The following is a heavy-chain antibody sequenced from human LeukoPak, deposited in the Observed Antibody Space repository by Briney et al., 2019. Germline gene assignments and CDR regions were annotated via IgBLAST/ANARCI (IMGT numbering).Heavy chain of an antibody. V-gene: IGHV4-34*01. J-gene: IGHJ4*02. CDR2: INHSGST. CDR3: ARFSSSSWHYYFDY. Sequence: PSETLSLTCAVYGGSFSGYSLTWIRQPPGKGLEWIGEINHSGSTNYNPSLKSRVTVSVDTSKNQFSLKLSSVTAADTAVYYCARFSSSSWHYYFDYWGQGTLVTVSS. CDR1: GGSFSGYS. D-gene: IGHD6-13*01.